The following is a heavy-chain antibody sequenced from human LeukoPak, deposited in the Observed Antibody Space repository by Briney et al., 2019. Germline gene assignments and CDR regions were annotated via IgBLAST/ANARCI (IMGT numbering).Heavy chain of an antibody. CDR3: ARRTRTGGSAAGDAFDI. J-gene: IGHJ3*02. Sequence: SETLSLTCTVSGGSISSYYWSWIRQPPGKGLEWIGYIYYSGSTNYNPSLKSRVTISVDTSKNQFSLKLSSVTAADTAVYYCARRTRTGGSAAGDAFDIWGQGTMVTVSS. CDR1: GGSISSYY. D-gene: IGHD3-10*01. CDR2: IYYSGST. V-gene: IGHV4-59*08.